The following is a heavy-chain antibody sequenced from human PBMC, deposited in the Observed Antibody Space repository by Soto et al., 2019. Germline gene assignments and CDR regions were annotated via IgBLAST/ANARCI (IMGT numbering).Heavy chain of an antibody. J-gene: IGHJ6*02. D-gene: IGHD5-18*01. Sequence: SETLSLTCTVSGGSISSYYWSWIRQPPGKGLEWIGYIYYSGSTNYNPSLKSRVTISVDTSKNQFSLKLSSVTAADTAVYYCARAPRGYSYGSYYYYGMDVWGQGTTVTVSS. CDR3: ARAPRGYSYGSYYYYGMDV. CDR1: GGSISSYY. V-gene: IGHV4-59*01. CDR2: IYYSGST.